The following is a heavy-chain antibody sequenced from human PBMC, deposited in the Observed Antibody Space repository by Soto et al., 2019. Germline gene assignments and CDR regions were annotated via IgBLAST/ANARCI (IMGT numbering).Heavy chain of an antibody. Sequence: PSETLSLTCTVSGGSISSGGYYWSWIRQHPGKGLEWIGYIYYSGSTYYNPSLKSRVTISVDTSKNQFSLKLSSVTAADTAVYYCARDGSTYYYDISGYQYSGMDVWGQGTTVTVSS. CDR2: IYYSGST. CDR3: ARDGSTYYYDISGYQYSGMDV. J-gene: IGHJ6*02. D-gene: IGHD3-22*01. V-gene: IGHV4-31*03. CDR1: GGSISSGGYY.